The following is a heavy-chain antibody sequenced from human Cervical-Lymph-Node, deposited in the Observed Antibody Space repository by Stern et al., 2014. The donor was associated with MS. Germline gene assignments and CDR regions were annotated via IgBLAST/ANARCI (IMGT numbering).Heavy chain of an antibody. CDR2: RWYDGSNK. D-gene: IGHD3-3*01. CDR3: ARDRVGYYDFWSGYYTYYYYGMDV. V-gene: IGHV3-33*01. CDR1: GFTFSSSG. Sequence: VPLVQSGGGVVQPGRSLRLSCAASGFTFSSSGMHWVRQAPGKGLEWGAVRWYDGSNKYYADYVKVRFTISRDNAKNTLYLQMNSLRAEDTAVYYCARDRVGYYDFWSGYYTYYYYGMDVWGQGTTVTVSS. J-gene: IGHJ6*02.